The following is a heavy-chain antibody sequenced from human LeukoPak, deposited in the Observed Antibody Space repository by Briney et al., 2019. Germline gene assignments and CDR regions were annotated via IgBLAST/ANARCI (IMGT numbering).Heavy chain of an antibody. V-gene: IGHV4-38-2*02. J-gene: IGHJ4*02. CDR2: IFHSGKT. CDR3: ARNRGIPRYSRWGYDY. Sequence: SETLSLTCNVSGFSINIGYYWGWIRQPPGKGLEWIGSIFHSGKTYYNSSLKSRVTISIDTSKNQFSLKLSSVTAADTAVYYCARNRGIPRYSRWGYDYWGQGTLVTVSS. D-gene: IGHD2-21*01. CDR1: GFSINIGYY.